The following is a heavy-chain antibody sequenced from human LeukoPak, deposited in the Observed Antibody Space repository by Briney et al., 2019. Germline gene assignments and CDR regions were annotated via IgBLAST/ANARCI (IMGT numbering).Heavy chain of an antibody. CDR3: ARRHTVGGHIWFDP. J-gene: IGHJ5*02. D-gene: IGHD4-11*01. CDR1: GGSISSSSYY. CDR2: IYYGGST. V-gene: IGHV4-39*01. Sequence: SETLSLTCTVSGGSISSSSYYWGWIRQPPGKGLEWIGSIYYGGSTYYNPSLKSRVTISVDTSKNQFSLKLSSVTAADTAVYYCARRHTVGGHIWFDPWGQGTLVTVSS.